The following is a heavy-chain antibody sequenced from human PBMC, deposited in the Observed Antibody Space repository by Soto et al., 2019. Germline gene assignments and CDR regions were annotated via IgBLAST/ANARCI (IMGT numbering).Heavy chain of an antibody. D-gene: IGHD1-26*01. CDR3: ARHQVGYRVTDY. CDR1: GFSFSMYW. J-gene: IGHJ4*02. Sequence: EVQLVESGEGLVQPGGSLRLSCAASGFSFSMYWMSWVRQAPGKGLEWVANIKEDGSQKYYVDSVKGRFTISRDNAKNSLYLQMNSLRAEDTAVYYCARHQVGYRVTDYWGQGTLVTVSS. V-gene: IGHV3-7*01. CDR2: IKEDGSQK.